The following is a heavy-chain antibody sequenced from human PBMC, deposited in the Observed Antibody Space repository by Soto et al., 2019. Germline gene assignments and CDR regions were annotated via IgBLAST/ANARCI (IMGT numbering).Heavy chain of an antibody. Sequence: PSETLSLTCTVSGGSISRYYWSWIRQPPGKGLEWIGYIYYSGSTNYNPSLKSRVTISVDTSKNQFSLKLSSVTAADTAVYYCARDIGGYYYDSSGPLNAFDIWGQGTMVTVSS. V-gene: IGHV4-59*01. CDR3: ARDIGGYYYDSSGPLNAFDI. CDR2: IYYSGST. D-gene: IGHD3-22*01. CDR1: GGSISRYY. J-gene: IGHJ3*02.